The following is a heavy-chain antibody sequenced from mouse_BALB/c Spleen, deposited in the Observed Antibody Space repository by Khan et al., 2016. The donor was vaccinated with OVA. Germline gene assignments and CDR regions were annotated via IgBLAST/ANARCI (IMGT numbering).Heavy chain of an antibody. D-gene: IGHD1-1*01. J-gene: IGHJ1*01. Sequence: VQLQESGAELMKPGASVMISCKATGYTFSSYWIEWVKQRPGHGLEWIGEILPGSGSINYNEKFKAKATFTADTSSNTAYMQLSSLTSEDSAVYYCARPFITTVPWYFDVWGAGTTVTVSS. CDR3: ARPFITTVPWYFDV. V-gene: IGHV1-9*01. CDR1: GYTFSSYW. CDR2: ILPGSGSI.